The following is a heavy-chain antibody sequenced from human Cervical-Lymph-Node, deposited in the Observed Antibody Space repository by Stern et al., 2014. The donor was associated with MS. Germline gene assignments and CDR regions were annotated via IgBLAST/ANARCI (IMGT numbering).Heavy chain of an antibody. J-gene: IGHJ3*02. CDR3: ARRDYYDSSGYYDDAFDI. CDR2: IHYSGST. CDR1: GGSISTFY. D-gene: IGHD3-22*01. Sequence: VHLVESGPGLVKPSETLSLTCTVSGGSISTFYWNWIRQSPGKGLEWIGQIHYSGSTNYNPSLKSRVTISVDTSKNQFSLNLRSVTAADTAVYFCARRDYYDSSGYYDDAFDIWGQGTMVTVSS. V-gene: IGHV4-59*01.